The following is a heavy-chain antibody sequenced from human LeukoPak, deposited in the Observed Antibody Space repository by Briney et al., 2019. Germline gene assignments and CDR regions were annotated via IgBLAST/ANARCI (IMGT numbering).Heavy chain of an antibody. J-gene: IGHJ4*02. CDR2: IIPILGIA. CDR3: ASFAGIAAAHSDFDY. Sequence: ASVKVSCKASGGTFSSYAISWVRQAPGQGLEWMGRIIPILGIANYAQKLQGRVTITADKSTSTAYMELSSLRSEDTAVYYCASFAGIAAAHSDFDYWGQGTLVTVSS. D-gene: IGHD6-13*01. V-gene: IGHV1-69*04. CDR1: GGTFSSYA.